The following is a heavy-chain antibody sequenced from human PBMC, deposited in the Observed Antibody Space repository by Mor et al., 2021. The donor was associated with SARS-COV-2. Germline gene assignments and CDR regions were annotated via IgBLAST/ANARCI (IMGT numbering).Heavy chain of an antibody. D-gene: IGHD3-22*01. Sequence: GTNYAQKFQGRVTMTRDTSISTAYMELSRLRSDDTAVYSCARDSRRLVVLFTPGAFDIWGQGTMVTVSS. J-gene: IGHJ3*02. CDR3: ARDSRRLVVLFTPGAFDI. CDR2: GT. V-gene: IGHV1-2*02.